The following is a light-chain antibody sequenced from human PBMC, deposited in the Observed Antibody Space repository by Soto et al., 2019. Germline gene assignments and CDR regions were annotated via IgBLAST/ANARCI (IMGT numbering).Light chain of an antibody. V-gene: IGKV3D-20*02. J-gene: IGKJ5*01. CDR2: GAS. Sequence: APSPGSLALSLREKATLSCGAIQSVTSNYLAWYQQRPGQAPRLLIYGASNRATGIPDRFSGSGSGTDFTLTISRLEPEDFAVYYCQQRSNWPSITFGQGTRLEIK. CDR3: QQRSNWPSIT. CDR1: QSVTSNY.